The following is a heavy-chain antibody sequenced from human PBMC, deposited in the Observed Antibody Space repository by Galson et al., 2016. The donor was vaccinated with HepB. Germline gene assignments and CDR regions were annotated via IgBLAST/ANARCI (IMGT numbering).Heavy chain of an antibody. D-gene: IGHD2-2*01. Sequence: ETLSLTCAVHGGSLRGYFWSWIRQPPGKGLEWIGEINQSGSTKYNPSLKSRVIISVDTSKNQFSLKVTSATAADTAVYYCARVGGPDIVVVPATTTGFDYWGQGTLVTVSS. CDR3: ARVGGPDIVVVPATTTGFDY. CDR1: GGSLRGYF. J-gene: IGHJ4*02. V-gene: IGHV4-34*01. CDR2: INQSGST.